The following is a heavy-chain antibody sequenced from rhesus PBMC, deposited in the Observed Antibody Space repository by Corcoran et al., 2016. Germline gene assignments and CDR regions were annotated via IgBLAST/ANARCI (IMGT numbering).Heavy chain of an antibody. J-gene: IGHJ4*01. CDR2: IGGSSGTI. CDR3: ARSRSTVTAPDY. V-gene: IGHV4-165*02. CDR1: GGSISGYA. D-gene: IGHD4-29*01. Sequence: QLQESGPGLVEPSETLSVPCPVAGGSISGYAWPWIRQPPGKGLEWIWYIGGSSGTIYYNPSLKSRVTISTGTSRDQVSLKLTAVTAADTAVYYCARSRSTVTAPDYWGQGVLITVSS.